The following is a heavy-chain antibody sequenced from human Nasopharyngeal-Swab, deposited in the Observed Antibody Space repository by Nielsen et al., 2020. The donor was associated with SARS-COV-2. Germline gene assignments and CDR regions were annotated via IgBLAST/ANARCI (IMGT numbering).Heavy chain of an antibody. J-gene: IGHJ4*02. D-gene: IGHD6-19*01. CDR2: INTNNGNP. Sequence: ASVKVSCKASGHTFTNYAMNWVRQAPGQGFEWMGWINTNNGNPTYAQDFTGRFVFSLDTSVSTAYLQISSLKTEDTAVYYCARVYSSGRFDYWGQGTLGTVSS. V-gene: IGHV7-4-1*02. CDR3: ARVYSSGRFDY. CDR1: GHTFTNYA.